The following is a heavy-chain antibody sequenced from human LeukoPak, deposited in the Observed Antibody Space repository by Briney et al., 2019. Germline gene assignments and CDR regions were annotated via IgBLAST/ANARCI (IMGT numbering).Heavy chain of an antibody. CDR2: ISSSSSTI. CDR1: GFTFSSYS. Sequence: PGGSLRLSCAASGFTFSSYSMNWVRQAPGKGLEWVSYISSSSSTIYYADSVKGRFTISRDNAKNSLYLQMNSLRVEDTAVYYCARDSGGIGSSSWYSAFDIWGQGTMVTVSS. D-gene: IGHD6-13*01. CDR3: ARDSGGIGSSSWYSAFDI. V-gene: IGHV3-48*01. J-gene: IGHJ3*02.